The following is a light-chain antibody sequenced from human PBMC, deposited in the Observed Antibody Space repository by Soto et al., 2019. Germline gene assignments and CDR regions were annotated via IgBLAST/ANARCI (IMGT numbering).Light chain of an antibody. Sequence: EIVLTQSAGTLSVSPGETATVSRRGSQSISSRQLAWYQQKPAQAQRLLIYAASSRATGIPETFSGSGSGTDFSLTVSRLETEDSAVYYCQHYGRSPRGTFGQGTKVDIK. J-gene: IGKJ1*01. CDR1: QSISSRQ. V-gene: IGKV3-20*01. CDR3: QHYGRSPRGT. CDR2: AAS.